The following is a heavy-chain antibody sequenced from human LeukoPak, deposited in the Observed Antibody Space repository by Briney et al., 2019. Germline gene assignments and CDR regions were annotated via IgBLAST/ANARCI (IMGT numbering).Heavy chain of an antibody. CDR3: ARLQRGFWSGYYVASWFDP. J-gene: IGHJ5*02. D-gene: IGHD3-3*01. CDR1: GGLISNFY. V-gene: IGHV4-59*08. CDR2: IYYTGTGST. Sequence: PSETLSLTCTVSGGLISNFYWSWIRQPPGKGLEWIGYIYYTGTGSTSYNPSLKSRVTISLDTSKSQFSLKLSSVTAADTAVYYCARLQRGFWSGYYVASWFDPWGQGTLVTVSS.